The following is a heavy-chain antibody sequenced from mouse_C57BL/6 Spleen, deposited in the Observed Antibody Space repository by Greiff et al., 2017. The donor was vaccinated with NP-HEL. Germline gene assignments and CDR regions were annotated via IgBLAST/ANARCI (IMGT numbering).Heavy chain of an antibody. Sequence: VQLQQPGAELVKPGASVKLSCKASGYTFTSYWMHWVKQRPGRGLEWIGRIDPNSGGTKYNEKFKSKATMTVDKPSSPAYMQLSSLTTEASSVYYCASSGVPRRGSAMDYWGQGTSVTVSS. D-gene: IGHD5-1*01. CDR1: GYTFTSYW. CDR3: ASSGVPRRGSAMDY. CDR2: IDPNSGGT. V-gene: IGHV1-72*01. J-gene: IGHJ4*01.